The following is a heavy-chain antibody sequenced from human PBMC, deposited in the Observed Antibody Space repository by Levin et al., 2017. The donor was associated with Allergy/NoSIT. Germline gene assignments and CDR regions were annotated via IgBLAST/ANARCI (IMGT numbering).Heavy chain of an antibody. D-gene: IGHD2-2*01. CDR3: ARGPPSAFDI. Sequence: PGGSLRLSCAASGFTFSNYWMHWVRQAPGKGLVWVSRINIDGSSTAYADSVKGRFTISRDNANNTLYLQMNSLRAEDTAVYYCARGPPSAFDIWGQGTMVTVSS. J-gene: IGHJ3*02. CDR1: GFTFSNYW. CDR2: INIDGSST. V-gene: IGHV3-74*01.